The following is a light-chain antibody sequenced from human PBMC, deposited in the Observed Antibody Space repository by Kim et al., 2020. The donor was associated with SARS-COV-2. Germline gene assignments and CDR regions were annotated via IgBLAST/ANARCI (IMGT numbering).Light chain of an antibody. CDR2: QDS. CDR3: QAWDSSTVV. J-gene: IGLJ2*01. V-gene: IGLV3-1*01. CDR1: KLGDNY. Sequence: SYELTQPPSVSVSPGQTASITCSGDKLGDNYACWYQQKPGQSPVVVIHQDSKRPSGIPERFSGSNSGNTATLTISGTQAMDEADYYCQAWDSSTVVFGGG.